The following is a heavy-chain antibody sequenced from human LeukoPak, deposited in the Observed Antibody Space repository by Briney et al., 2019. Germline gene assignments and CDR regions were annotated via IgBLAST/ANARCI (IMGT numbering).Heavy chain of an antibody. CDR2: ISPSGDIT. J-gene: IGHJ3*02. V-gene: IGHV3-23*01. D-gene: IGHD3-10*01. Sequence: GGSLRLSCAASGFIFSSHGMNWVRQAPGKGLEWVSGISPSGDITYYADSVKGRFTISRDNSKNTVYLQMNSLRAEDTAVYYCAKSNGYGLVDIWGQGTMVTVSS. CDR3: AKSNGYGLVDI. CDR1: GFIFSSHG.